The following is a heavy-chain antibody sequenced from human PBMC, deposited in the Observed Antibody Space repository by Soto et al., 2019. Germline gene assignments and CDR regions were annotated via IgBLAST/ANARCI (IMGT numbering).Heavy chain of an antibody. Sequence: PCGSLRLSCAASGVTFNSYSMSGVRQAPGRGLEWLSYISSAGSTIYYADSVKSRFTISRDNAKNTMYLQMNSLRAEDTAVYYCARDNQIVVVVAATAFDIWGQGTMVTVSS. CDR1: GVTFNSYS. CDR3: ARDNQIVVVVAATAFDI. V-gene: IGHV3-48*01. D-gene: IGHD2-15*01. CDR2: ISSAGSTI. J-gene: IGHJ3*02.